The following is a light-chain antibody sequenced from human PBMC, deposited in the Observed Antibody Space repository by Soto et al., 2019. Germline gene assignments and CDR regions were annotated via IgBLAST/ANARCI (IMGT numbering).Light chain of an antibody. J-gene: IGKJ1*01. CDR3: KHYNSYSEA. CDR2: KAS. V-gene: IGKV1-5*03. Sequence: IQMTQSPSTLSGSVGDRVTITCRASQTISSWLAWYQQKPGKATKLLIYKASTLKSGVPSRFSGSGSGTEFTLTISSLQPDDFATYYCKHYNSYSEAFGPGTPVDIX. CDR1: QTISSW.